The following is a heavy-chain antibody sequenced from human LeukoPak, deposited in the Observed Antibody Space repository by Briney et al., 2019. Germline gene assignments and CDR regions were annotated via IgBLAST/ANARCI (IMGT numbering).Heavy chain of an antibody. V-gene: IGHV5-51*01. CDR3: ARPLAGYFDY. CDR2: IYPGDSDT. Sequence: GESLKISCKGSGYSFTSYWIGWVRQMPGKGLGWMGSIYPGDSDTRYSPSFQGQVTISADKSISTADLQCSSLKASDTAMYFFARPLAGYFDYWGQGTLVTVSS. J-gene: IGHJ4*02. D-gene: IGHD3-3*02. CDR1: GYSFTSYW.